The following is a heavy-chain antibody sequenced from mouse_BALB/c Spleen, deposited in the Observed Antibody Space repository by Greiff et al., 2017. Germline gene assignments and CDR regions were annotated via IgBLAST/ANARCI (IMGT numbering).Heavy chain of an antibody. Sequence: QVQLQQPGAELVRPGASVKLSCKASGYTFTSYWINWVKQRPGQGLEWIGNIYPSDSYTNYNQKFKDKATLTVDKSSSTAYMQLSSPTSEDSAVYYCTRGLGFDYWGQGTTLTVSS. CDR1: GYTFTSYW. V-gene: IGHV1-69*02. D-gene: IGHD4-1*01. J-gene: IGHJ2*01. CDR3: TRGLGFDY. CDR2: IYPSDSYT.